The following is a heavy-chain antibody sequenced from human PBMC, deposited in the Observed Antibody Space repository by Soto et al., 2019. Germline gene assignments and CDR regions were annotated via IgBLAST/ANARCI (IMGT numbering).Heavy chain of an antibody. Sequence: PGGSLRLSCAASGFSFSSNAMSWVRQAPGKGLEWVSGISGSGGATYYADSVKGRFTISRDNAKNSLYLQMNSLRAEDTAVYYCARDQPGYSYGYGLGYWGQGTLVTVSS. CDR1: GFSFSSNA. D-gene: IGHD5-18*01. J-gene: IGHJ4*02. CDR2: ISGSGGAT. V-gene: IGHV3-23*01. CDR3: ARDQPGYSYGYGLGY.